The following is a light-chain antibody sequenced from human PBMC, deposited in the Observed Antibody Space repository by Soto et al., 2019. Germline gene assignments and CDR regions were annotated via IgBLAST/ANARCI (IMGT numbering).Light chain of an antibody. Sequence: EIVLTQSPGTLSLSPGERATLSCRASQSVSSSYLAWYQQKPGQAPRLLIYDASSRATGIPDRFSGSGSGQDLTLTISRLEPEDFAVYYCQQYGSSPPRFTFGPGTKVDIK. CDR1: QSVSSSY. J-gene: IGKJ3*01. CDR2: DAS. V-gene: IGKV3-20*01. CDR3: QQYGSSPPRFT.